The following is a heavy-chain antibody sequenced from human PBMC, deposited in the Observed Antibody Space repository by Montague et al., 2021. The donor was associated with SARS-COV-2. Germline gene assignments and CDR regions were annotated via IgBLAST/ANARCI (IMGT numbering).Heavy chain of an antibody. J-gene: IGHJ4*02. D-gene: IGHD2-21*02. CDR1: GYDFTRYW. Sequence: QSVAEVKTSGESLRISCRGSGYDFTRYWISWVRLMPGKGLEWMGRINPADSQTNYSPSFQGQVTISVDKSITTAYLQWSSLKPSDTAIYYCARSQHCGSDCYFAYWGQGSLVTVSS. V-gene: IGHV5-10-1*01. CDR3: ARSQHCGSDCYFAY. CDR2: INPADSQT.